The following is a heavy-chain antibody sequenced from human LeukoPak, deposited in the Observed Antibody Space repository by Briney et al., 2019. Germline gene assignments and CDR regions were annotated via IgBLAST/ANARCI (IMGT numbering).Heavy chain of an antibody. CDR1: GGSFSGYY. CDR2: INHSGST. J-gene: IGHJ5*02. D-gene: IGHD3-10*01. V-gene: IGHV4-34*01. Sequence: SETLSLTCAVYGGSFSGYYWSWIRQPPGKGLEWIGEINHSGSTNYNPSLKSRVTISVDTSKNQFSLKLSSVTAADTAVYYCARLRRGSGSYYHWFDPWGQGTLVTVSS. CDR3: ARLRRGSGSYYHWFDP.